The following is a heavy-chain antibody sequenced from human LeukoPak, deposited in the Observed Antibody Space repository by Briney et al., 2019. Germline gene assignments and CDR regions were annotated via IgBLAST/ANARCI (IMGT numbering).Heavy chain of an antibody. Sequence: SETLSLTCTVSGYSISSGYFWGWIRQPPGKGLEWIGSIHHSGSTFYNPSLKSRVTMSLDTSKNQFSLKLSSVTAADTAVYYCARADYYDSSGYPHEAFDIWGQGTMVTVSS. J-gene: IGHJ3*02. D-gene: IGHD3-22*01. CDR2: IHHSGST. CDR1: GYSISSGYF. CDR3: ARADYYDSSGYPHEAFDI. V-gene: IGHV4-38-2*02.